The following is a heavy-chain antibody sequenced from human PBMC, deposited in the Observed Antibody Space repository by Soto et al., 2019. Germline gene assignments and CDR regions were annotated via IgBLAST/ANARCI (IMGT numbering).Heavy chain of an antibody. Sequence: EVQLVESGGGLVQPGGPLRLSCAASGFTFSRDWMHWVRQSLGKGLVWAWRIKGDGTITDFADSLSGRFTTSRDNAKNAVYLQLNSLTTEDTAVYFCARGGLGNYYNDYWGQGTLVTVSS. D-gene: IGHD3-10*01. CDR1: GFTFSRDW. J-gene: IGHJ4*02. V-gene: IGHV3-74*01. CDR2: IKGDGTIT. CDR3: ARGGLGNYYNDY.